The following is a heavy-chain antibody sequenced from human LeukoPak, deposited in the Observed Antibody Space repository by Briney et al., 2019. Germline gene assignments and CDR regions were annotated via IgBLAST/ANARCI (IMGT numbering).Heavy chain of an antibody. Sequence: ASVKVSCKASGYTFTGYYMHWVRQAPGQGLEWMGWINPNSGGTKYAQKFQGRVTMTRDTSISTAYMELSRLRSDDTAVYYCARDSSGWYEEYFQHWGQGTLVTVSS. CDR2: INPNSGGT. V-gene: IGHV1-2*02. CDR3: ARDSSGWYEEYFQH. CDR1: GYTFTGYY. D-gene: IGHD6-19*01. J-gene: IGHJ1*01.